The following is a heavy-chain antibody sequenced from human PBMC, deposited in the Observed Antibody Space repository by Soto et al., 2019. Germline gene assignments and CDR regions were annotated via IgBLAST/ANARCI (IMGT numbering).Heavy chain of an antibody. D-gene: IGHD3-10*01. Sequence: GGSLRLSCAASGVTCSSYGMHWVRQAPGKGLEWVAVISYDGSNKYYADSVKGRFTISRDNSKNTLYLQMNSLRAEDTAVYYCAKEPGFRYFDYWGQGTLVTVSS. CDR1: GVTCSSYG. CDR3: AKEPGFRYFDY. V-gene: IGHV3-30*18. CDR2: ISYDGSNK. J-gene: IGHJ4*02.